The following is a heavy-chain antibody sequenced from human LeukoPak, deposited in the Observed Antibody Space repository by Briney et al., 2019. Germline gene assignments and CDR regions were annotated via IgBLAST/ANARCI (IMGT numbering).Heavy chain of an antibody. V-gene: IGHV5-51*01. D-gene: IGHD3-22*01. CDR1: GYSFTSYW. CDR3: VRHRRSYYDTTGYYYLDS. J-gene: IGHJ4*02. CDR2: IYPGDSDT. Sequence: GESLKISCKGSGYSFTSYWIGWVRQMPGKGLEWMGIIYPGDSDTRYSPSFQGQVTISVDKSMSSAYLQWSSLKASDTAMYYCVRHRRSYYDTTGYYYLDSWGQGTLVTVSS.